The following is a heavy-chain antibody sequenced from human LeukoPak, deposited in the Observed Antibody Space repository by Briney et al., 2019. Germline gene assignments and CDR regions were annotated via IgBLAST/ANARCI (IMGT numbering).Heavy chain of an antibody. V-gene: IGHV3-30*04. CDR1: GFTFSSYV. J-gene: IGHJ4*02. CDR3: AKDGYYCSSTSCYLDY. CDR2: ISYDGSNE. Sequence: GGSLRLSCAASGFTFSSYVMHWVRQAPGKGLEWVAIISYDGSNEYYADSVRGRFTISRDNSKNTLYLQMNSLRAEDTAVYYCAKDGYYCSSTSCYLDYWGQGTLVTVSS. D-gene: IGHD2-2*01.